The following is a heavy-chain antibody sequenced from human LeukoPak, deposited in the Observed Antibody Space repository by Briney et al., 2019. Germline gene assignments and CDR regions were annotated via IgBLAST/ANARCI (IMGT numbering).Heavy chain of an antibody. J-gene: IGHJ4*02. D-gene: IGHD1-26*01. CDR3: AKDGGPKWELPPYFGY. V-gene: IGHV3-30*02. Sequence: GGSLRLSCAASGFTFSSYGMHWVRQAPGKGLEWVAFIRYDGSNKYYADSVKGRFTISRDNSKNTLYLQMNSLRAEDTAVYYCAKDGGPKWELPPYFGYWGQGTLVTVSS. CDR2: IRYDGSNK. CDR1: GFTFSSYG.